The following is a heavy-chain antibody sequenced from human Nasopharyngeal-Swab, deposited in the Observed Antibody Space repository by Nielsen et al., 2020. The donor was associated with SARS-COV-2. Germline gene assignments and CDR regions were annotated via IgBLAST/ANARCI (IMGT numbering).Heavy chain of an antibody. CDR1: GYTFSNNG. CDR2: ISTDNGNR. CDR3: ARGGYRSGPAYFDF. V-gene: IGHV1-18*01. J-gene: IGHJ4*02. Sequence: ASVKVSCNASGYTFSNNGISWVRHGPGQGLEWLGWISTDNGNRNYAQKVLGRVTMTTDTSTSTVYMELRSLRSDDTAVYYCARGGYRSGPAYFDFWGQGALVIVSS. D-gene: IGHD6-19*01.